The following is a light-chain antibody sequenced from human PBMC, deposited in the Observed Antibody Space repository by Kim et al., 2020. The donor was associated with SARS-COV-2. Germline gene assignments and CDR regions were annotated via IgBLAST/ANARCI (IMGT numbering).Light chain of an antibody. CDR3: QAWDSSTAV. CDR1: KLGNKY. V-gene: IGLV3-1*01. CDR2: EDR. Sequence: VSPGQTASITCSGDKLGNKYASWYQQKPGQSPVLVIYEDRKRPSGIPERFSGSNFGNTATLTISGTQAIDEGDYYCQAWDSSTAVFGGGTQLTVL. J-gene: IGLJ2*01.